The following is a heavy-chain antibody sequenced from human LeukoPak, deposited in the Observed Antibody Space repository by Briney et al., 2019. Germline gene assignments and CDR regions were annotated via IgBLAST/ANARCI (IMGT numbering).Heavy chain of an antibody. Sequence: ASVKVSCKASGYTFTSYYMHWVRQAPGQGLEWMGIINPSGGSTSYAQKFQGRVTMTRDTSTSTVYMELSSLRSEDTAVYYCAREEAGGYCSGGSCYTQNNWFDPWGQGTLVTVSS. CDR2: INPSGGST. CDR3: AREEAGGYCSGGSCYTQNNWFDP. J-gene: IGHJ5*02. V-gene: IGHV1-46*01. CDR1: GYTFTSYY. D-gene: IGHD2-15*01.